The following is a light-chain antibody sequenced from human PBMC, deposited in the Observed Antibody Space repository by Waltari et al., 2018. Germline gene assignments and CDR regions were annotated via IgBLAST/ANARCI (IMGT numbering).Light chain of an antibody. V-gene: IGLV2-14*03. CDR3: SSYTSSRTNV. Sequence: QSALTQPASVSGSPGQSITVPCTGTSSDVGGFNFVSWYQQHPGKAPKLMIFDVTNRPSGVSNRFSGSKSGNTASLTISGLQAEDEAEYYCSSYTSSRTNVFGSGTKVTVL. CDR1: SSDVGGFNF. J-gene: IGLJ6*01. CDR2: DVT.